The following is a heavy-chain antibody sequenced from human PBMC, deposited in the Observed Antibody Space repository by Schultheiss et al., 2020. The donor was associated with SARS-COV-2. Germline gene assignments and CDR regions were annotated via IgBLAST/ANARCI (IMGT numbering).Heavy chain of an antibody. CDR3: ARRDTRGFCSGGSCYLSDV. V-gene: IGHV1-69*05. Sequence: SVKVSCKASGGTFNNAIITWVRQAPGQGLEWMGGIMPTFGPAYYAQKFQGRVTMTTDTSTNTAYMEVRSLTSDDAAVYYCARRDTRGFCSGGSCYLSDVWGQGTTVTVSS. J-gene: IGHJ6*02. CDR1: GGTFNNAI. CDR2: IMPTFGPA. D-gene: IGHD2-15*01.